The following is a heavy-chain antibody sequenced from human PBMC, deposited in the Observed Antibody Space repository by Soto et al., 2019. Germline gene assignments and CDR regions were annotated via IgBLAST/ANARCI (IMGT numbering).Heavy chain of an antibody. CDR2: IGTAGDT. CDR3: ARGGYSGYDSCVVGGGDQAFDI. CDR1: GFTFSSYD. V-gene: IGHV3-13*01. J-gene: IGHJ3*02. D-gene: IGHD5-12*01. Sequence: GGSLRLSCAASGFTFSSYDMHWVRQATGKGLEWVSAIGTAGDTYYPGSVKGRFTISRENAKNSLYLQMNSLRAGDTDVYYCARGGYSGYDSCVVGGGDQAFDIWGQGTMVTVSS.